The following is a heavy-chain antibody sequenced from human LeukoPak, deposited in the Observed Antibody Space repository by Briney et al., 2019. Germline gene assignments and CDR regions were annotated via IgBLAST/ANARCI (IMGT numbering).Heavy chain of an antibody. V-gene: IGHV3-48*03. CDR3: ARDRDSGSYPLGP. Sequence: GGSLRLSCATSGFTFSTYAMNWVRQAPGKGLGWVSFISSSAATVYYADSVKGRFTISRDYAKNSLYLQMNSLRAEDTGVYYCARDRDSGSYPLGPWGQGTLVTVSS. CDR1: GFTFSTYA. J-gene: IGHJ5*02. D-gene: IGHD1-26*01. CDR2: ISSSAATV.